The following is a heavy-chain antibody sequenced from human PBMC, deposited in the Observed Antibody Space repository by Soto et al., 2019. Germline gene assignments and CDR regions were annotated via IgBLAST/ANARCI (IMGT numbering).Heavy chain of an antibody. D-gene: IGHD3-10*01. V-gene: IGHV4-59*01. Sequence: PSETLSLTCTVSGGSISSYYWSWIRQPPGKGLEWIGYIYYSGSTNYNPSLKSRVTISVDTSKDQFSLKLSSVTAADTAVYYCARAYGSGSAYYYYYYGMDVWGQGTTVTVSS. CDR3: ARAYGSGSAYYYYYYGMDV. CDR2: IYYSGST. CDR1: GGSISSYY. J-gene: IGHJ6*02.